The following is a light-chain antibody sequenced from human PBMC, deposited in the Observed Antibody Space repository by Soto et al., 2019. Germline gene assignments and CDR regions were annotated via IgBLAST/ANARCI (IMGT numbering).Light chain of an antibody. J-gene: IGKJ4*01. V-gene: IGKV3D-20*01. CDR1: QSVSTNY. CDR2: DAS. CDR3: QQYGSTPT. Sequence: EIVLTKSPATLSLSPGERATLSCGASQSVSTNYVAWYQKKPGLAPRLLIYDASTRATAISDRFTGSGSGTDFTLTISRVEPEDFALYYCQQYGSTPTFGGGTKVEIK.